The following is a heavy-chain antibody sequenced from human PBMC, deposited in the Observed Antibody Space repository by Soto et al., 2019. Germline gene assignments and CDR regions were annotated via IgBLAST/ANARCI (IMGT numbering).Heavy chain of an antibody. D-gene: IGHD5-18*01. CDR3: AKGGYSYGLNYYGMDV. Sequence: QVQLVESGGGVVQPGRSLRLSCAASGFTFSSYGMHWVRQAPGKGLEWVAVISYDGSNKYYADSVKGPFTISRDNSKNTLYLQMNSLRAEDTAVYYCAKGGYSYGLNYYGMDVWGQGTTVTVSS. CDR1: GFTFSSYG. CDR2: ISYDGSNK. J-gene: IGHJ6*02. V-gene: IGHV3-30*18.